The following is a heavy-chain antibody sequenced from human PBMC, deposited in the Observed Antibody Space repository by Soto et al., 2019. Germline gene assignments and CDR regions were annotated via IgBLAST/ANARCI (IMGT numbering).Heavy chain of an antibody. Sequence: SETLSLTCTVSGGSISSYYWRWVREPRRKGLRYMGYIYSSGRTNCTPSLKCRVTISLSTSKNQFSLKLSSVTAADTAVYYCARGEQQLRFGWFDPWGQGTLVTVSS. CDR2: IYSSGRT. V-gene: IGHV4-59*01. D-gene: IGHD6-13*01. J-gene: IGHJ5*02. CDR1: GGSISSYY. CDR3: ARGEQQLRFGWFDP.